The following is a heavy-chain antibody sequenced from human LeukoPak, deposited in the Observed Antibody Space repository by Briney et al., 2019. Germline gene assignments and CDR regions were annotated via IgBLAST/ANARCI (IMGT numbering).Heavy chain of an antibody. J-gene: IGHJ4*02. CDR2: ISHSGST. CDR3: ARVTGYDWESSYDY. Sequence: PSETLSLTCAVYGGSFSGYYWSWLRQPPGKGLEWVGEISHSGSTSDNPSLKSRVTISVDTSKNQFSLKLSSVTAADTAVYYCARVTGYDWESSYDYWGQGTLVTVSS. V-gene: IGHV4-34*01. CDR1: GGSFSGYY. D-gene: IGHD5-12*01.